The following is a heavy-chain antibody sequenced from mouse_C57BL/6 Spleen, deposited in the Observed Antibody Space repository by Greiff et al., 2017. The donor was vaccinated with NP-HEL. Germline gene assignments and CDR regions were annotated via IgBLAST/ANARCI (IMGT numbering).Heavy chain of an antibody. CDR2: INPDSSTI. CDR1: GIAFSRYC. V-gene: IGHV4-1*01. Sequence: EVMLVESGGGLVQPGGSLKLSCAASGIAFSRYCLCWFRRAPGKGLEWIGEINPDSSTINYAPSLKDKFIISRDNAKNTLYLQMSKVRSEDTALYCCARRSDQGWYFDVWGTGTTVTVSS. CDR3: ARRSDQGWYFDV. D-gene: IGHD3-2*02. J-gene: IGHJ1*03.